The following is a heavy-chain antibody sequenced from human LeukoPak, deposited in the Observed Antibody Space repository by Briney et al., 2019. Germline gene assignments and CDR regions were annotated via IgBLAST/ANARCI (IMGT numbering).Heavy chain of an antibody. CDR2: IYYSGST. J-gene: IGHJ3*02. CDR3: ARVRLSGTYLDAFDI. Sequence: SETLSLTCTVSGGSISGDHWNWIRQPPGKGLEWIGYIYYSGSTNYNPSLKSRVTISVDTSKNQFSLKLNSITAADTAVYYCARVRLSGTYLDAFDIWGQGTMVTVSS. D-gene: IGHD1-26*01. CDR1: GGSISGDH. V-gene: IGHV4-59*01.